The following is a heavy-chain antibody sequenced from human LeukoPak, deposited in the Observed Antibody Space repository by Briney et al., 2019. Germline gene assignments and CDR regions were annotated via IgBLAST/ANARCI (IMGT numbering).Heavy chain of an antibody. CDR1: GFTFSGSE. Sequence: GGSLRLSCAASGFTFSGSEMNWVRQAPGKGLEWVSYISTTGSTIYYADSVKGRFTISRDNAKNSLYLQMSSLRAEDTAVYYCARGDDYGDNSFDYWGQGTLDTVSS. D-gene: IGHD4-17*01. V-gene: IGHV3-48*03. J-gene: IGHJ4*02. CDR3: ARGDDYGDNSFDY. CDR2: ISTTGSTI.